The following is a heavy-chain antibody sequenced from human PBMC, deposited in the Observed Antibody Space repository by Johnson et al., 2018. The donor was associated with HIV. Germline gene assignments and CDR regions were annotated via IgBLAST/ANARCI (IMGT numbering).Heavy chain of an antibody. CDR1: GFTFSDYA. J-gene: IGHJ3*02. CDR2: IPHDGSNK. Sequence: QVQLVESGGGVVQPGRSLRLSCAASGFTFSDYAMHWVRQAPGKGLEWVAVIPHDGSNKHYVDSVKGRFTISRDNSKNTLYLQMNSLRAEDTAVFYCGMSGVEDAAFDIWGQGTMVTVSS. V-gene: IGHV3-30*04. D-gene: IGHD7-27*01. CDR3: GMSGVEDAAFDI.